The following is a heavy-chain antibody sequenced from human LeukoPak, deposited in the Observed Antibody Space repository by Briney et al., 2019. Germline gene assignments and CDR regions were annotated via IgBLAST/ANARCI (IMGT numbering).Heavy chain of an antibody. Sequence: NPSETLSLTCAVSGGSISSSNWWSWVRQPPGKGLEWIGEIYHSGSTNYNPSLKSRATISVDKSKNQFSLKLSSVTAADTAVYYCARVGFLMGLPGPFDYWGQGTLVTVSS. CDR1: GGSISSSNW. D-gene: IGHD2/OR15-2a*01. CDR3: ARVGFLMGLPGPFDY. V-gene: IGHV4-4*02. J-gene: IGHJ4*02. CDR2: IYHSGST.